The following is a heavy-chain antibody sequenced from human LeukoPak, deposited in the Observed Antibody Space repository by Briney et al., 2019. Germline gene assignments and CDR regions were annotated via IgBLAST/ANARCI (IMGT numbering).Heavy chain of an antibody. Sequence: SETLSLSCTVSGGSISSYYWSWIRQPPGKGLEWIGYIYYSGSTNYNPSLKGRVAISVDTSKNQFSLKLSSVTAADTAVYYCARGSSTELGYYYYMDVWGKGTTVTISS. CDR3: ARGSSTELGYYYYMDV. CDR1: GGSISSYY. J-gene: IGHJ6*03. V-gene: IGHV4-59*01. CDR2: IYYSGST. D-gene: IGHD2-2*01.